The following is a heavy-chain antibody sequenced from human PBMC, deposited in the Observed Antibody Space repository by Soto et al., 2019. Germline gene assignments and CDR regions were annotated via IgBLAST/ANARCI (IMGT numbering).Heavy chain of an antibody. Sequence: QVQLKESGPGLVKPSQTLSLTCTVSGGSITSGHYYWSWIRKHPGKGLEWIGYIYYSSSTYYNPSLNSRVSISLDTSKNQFSLKLNSVTAADTAVYYCAREGGRGEVDNAVDFWGQGTLVTVSS. CDR2: IYYSSST. V-gene: IGHV4-31*03. D-gene: IGHD3-10*01. J-gene: IGHJ4*02. CDR1: GGSITSGHYY. CDR3: AREGGRGEVDNAVDF.